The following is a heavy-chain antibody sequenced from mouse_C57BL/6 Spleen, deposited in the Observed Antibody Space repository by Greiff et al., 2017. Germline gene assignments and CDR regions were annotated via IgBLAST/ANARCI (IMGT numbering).Heavy chain of an antibody. CDR2: IHPSDGDT. J-gene: IGHJ1*03. CDR1: GYTFTSYW. V-gene: IGHV1-74*01. Sequence: QFQLQQPGAELVKPGASVKVSCKASGYTFTSYWMHWVKQRPGQGLEWIGRIHPSDGDTNSNQKFKGKATLTVDKSSSTAYMQLSSLTSEDSAVYYCAIRGGPWYFDVWGTGTTVTVSS. CDR3: AIRGGPWYFDV. D-gene: IGHD1-1*02.